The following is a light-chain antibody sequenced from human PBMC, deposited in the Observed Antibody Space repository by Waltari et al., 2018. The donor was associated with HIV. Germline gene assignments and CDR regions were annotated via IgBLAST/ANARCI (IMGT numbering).Light chain of an antibody. CDR2: EVN. CDR3: CSYAGSPYV. V-gene: IGLV2-23*02. Sequence: QSALTQPPSVSGSPGQSLTISCTGTSSDVGSYNLSSWYQHHPGKAPKLMIYEVNKRPSGVSIRFAGSKSGDTASLTISGLQAEDETDYYCCSYAGSPYVFGTGTKVTVL. CDR1: SSDVGSYNL. J-gene: IGLJ1*01.